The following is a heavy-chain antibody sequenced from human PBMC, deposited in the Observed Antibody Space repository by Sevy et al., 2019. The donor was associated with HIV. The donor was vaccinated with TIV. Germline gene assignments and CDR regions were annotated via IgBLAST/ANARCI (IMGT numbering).Heavy chain of an antibody. V-gene: IGHV1-18*01. J-gene: IGHJ4*02. Sequence: ASVKVSCKASGYTFTSYGISWVRQAPGQGLEWMGWISAYNGNTNYAQKLQGTVTMTTDTSTSTAYMELRSLRSDDTAVYYSAREYSYGYYFDYWGQGTLVTVSS. CDR2: ISAYNGNT. CDR3: AREYSYGYYFDY. CDR1: GYTFTSYG. D-gene: IGHD5-18*01.